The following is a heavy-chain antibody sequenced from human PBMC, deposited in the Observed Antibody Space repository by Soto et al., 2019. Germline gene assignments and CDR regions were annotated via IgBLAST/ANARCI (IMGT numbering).Heavy chain of an antibody. CDR3: ARGGYSYGLKGSDY. V-gene: IGHV4-59*01. CDR2: IYYSGST. CDR1: GGSISSYY. Sequence: SETLSLTCTVSGGSISSYYWSWIRQPPGKGLEWIGYIYYSGSTNYNPSLKSRVTISVDTSKNQFSLKLSSVTAADTAVYYCARGGYSYGLKGSDYWGQGTLVTDSS. J-gene: IGHJ4*02. D-gene: IGHD5-18*01.